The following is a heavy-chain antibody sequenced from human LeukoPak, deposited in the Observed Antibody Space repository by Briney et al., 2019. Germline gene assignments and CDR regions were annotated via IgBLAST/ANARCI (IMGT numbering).Heavy chain of an antibody. CDR2: IRYDGSNK. CDR1: GFTFSSYG. Sequence: GGSLRLSCAASGFTFSSYGMHWVRQAPGKGLEGVAFIRYDGSNKYYADSVKGRFTISRDNSKNALYLQMNSLRAEDTAVYYCAKDTASSWWYFDLWGRGTLVTVSS. V-gene: IGHV3-30*02. CDR3: AKDTASSWWYFDL. D-gene: IGHD5-18*01. J-gene: IGHJ2*01.